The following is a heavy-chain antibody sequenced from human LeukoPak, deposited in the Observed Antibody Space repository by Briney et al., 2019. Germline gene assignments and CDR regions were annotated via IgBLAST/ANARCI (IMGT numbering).Heavy chain of an antibody. CDR1: GYTFTSYD. D-gene: IGHD3-10*01. Sequence: ASVKVSCKASGYTFTSYDINWVRQATGQGLEWMGWMNPNSGNTGYAQKFQGRVTMTRNTSISTAYMELSSLRSEDTAVYYCARGVPDVLLWFGEFLDYWGQGTLVTVSS. V-gene: IGHV1-8*01. CDR3: ARGVPDVLLWFGEFLDY. J-gene: IGHJ4*02. CDR2: MNPNSGNT.